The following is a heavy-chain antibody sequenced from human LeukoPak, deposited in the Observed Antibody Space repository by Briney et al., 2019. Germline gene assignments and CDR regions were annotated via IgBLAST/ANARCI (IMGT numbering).Heavy chain of an antibody. CDR2: IYYSGST. V-gene: IGHV4-31*03. J-gene: IGHJ5*02. CDR1: GGSISSGDYY. D-gene: IGHD2-15*01. CDR3: ARMVVAADNWFDP. Sequence: SETLSHACTVSGGSISSGDYYWSWIRQHPGKGLEWIGYIYYSGSTYYNPSLKSRVTISVDTSKNQFSLKLSSVTAADTAVYYCARMVVAADNWFDPWGQGTLVTVSS.